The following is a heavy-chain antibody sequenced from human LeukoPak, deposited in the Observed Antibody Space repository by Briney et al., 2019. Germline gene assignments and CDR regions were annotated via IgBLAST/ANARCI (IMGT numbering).Heavy chain of an antibody. V-gene: IGHV3-23*01. D-gene: IGHD2-2*01. CDR2: ISGSGGST. J-gene: IGHJ4*02. Sequence: GGSLRLSCAASGFTFSSYAMSWVRQAPGRGLEWVSAISGSGGSTYYADSVKGRFTISRDNSKNTLYLQMNSLRAEDTAVYYCAKDRSQLLWVDYWGQGTLVTVSS. CDR1: GFTFSSYA. CDR3: AKDRSQLLWVDY.